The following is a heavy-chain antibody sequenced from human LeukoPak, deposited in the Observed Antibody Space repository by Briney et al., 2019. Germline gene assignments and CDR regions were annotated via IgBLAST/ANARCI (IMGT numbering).Heavy chain of an antibody. CDR3: ARGGDIVVVPAAPFPVWFDP. CDR1: GGSFGGYY. J-gene: IGHJ5*02. V-gene: IGHV4-34*01. D-gene: IGHD2-2*01. CDR2: INHSGST. Sequence: SETLSLTCAVYGGSFGGYYWSWIRQPPGKGLEWIGEINHSGSTNYNPSLKSRVTISVDTSKNQFSLKLSSVTAADTAVYYCARGGDIVVVPAAPFPVWFDPWGQGTLVTVSS.